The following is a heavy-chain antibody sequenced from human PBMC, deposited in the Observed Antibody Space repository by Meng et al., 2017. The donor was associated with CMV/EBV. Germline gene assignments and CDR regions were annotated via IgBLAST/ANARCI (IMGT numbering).Heavy chain of an antibody. J-gene: IGHJ4*02. V-gene: IGHV4-34*01. CDR1: GGSFSGYY. D-gene: IGHD3-10*01. CDR2: INHSGST. CDR3: ARESMVRGED. Sequence: QLTLWGGGLFKPSAPLSLTCAVYGGSFSGYYWSWIRQPPGKGLEWIGEINHSGSTNYNPSLKSRVTISVDTSKNQFSLKLSSVTAADTAVYYCARESMVRGEDWGQGTLVTVSS.